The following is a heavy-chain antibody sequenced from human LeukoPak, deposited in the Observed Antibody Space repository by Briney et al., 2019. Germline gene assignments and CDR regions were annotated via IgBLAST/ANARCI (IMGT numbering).Heavy chain of an antibody. J-gene: IGHJ4*02. Sequence: GSLRLSCAASGFPFNNYGMHWVRQAPGKGLEWVAVISYDGRNIHYPDSVKGRFTISRDISTDTLWLQMDSLRTEDTAVYYCAKGPLRGTAAAIDYWGQGTPVTVSS. CDR3: AKGPLRGTAAAIDY. CDR2: ISYDGRNI. CDR1: GFPFNNYG. V-gene: IGHV3-30*18. D-gene: IGHD2-2*01.